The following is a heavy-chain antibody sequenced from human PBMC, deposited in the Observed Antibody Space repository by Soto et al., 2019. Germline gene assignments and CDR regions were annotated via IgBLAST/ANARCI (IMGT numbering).Heavy chain of an antibody. D-gene: IGHD2-21*02. V-gene: IGHV1-69*13. CDR2: IIPIFGTA. J-gene: IGHJ4*02. Sequence: GASVKVSCKASGGTFSSYAISWVRQAPGQGLEWMGGIIPIFGTANYAQKFQGRVTITADESTSTAYMELSSLRSEDTAVYYCASTVVVTAILDYFDYWGQGTLVTVS. CDR3: ASTVVVTAILDYFDY. CDR1: GGTFSSYA.